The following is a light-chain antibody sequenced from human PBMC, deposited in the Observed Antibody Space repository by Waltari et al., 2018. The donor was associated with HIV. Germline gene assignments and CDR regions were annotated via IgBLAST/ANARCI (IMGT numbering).Light chain of an antibody. Sequence: EIVLAQPPVTLPLSPGDRATLSCRASQSIGNNFLAWYQQRPGQAPRLLIYDDSKRATGIPDRFTGSGSGTDFTLSISRLEPEDFAMYYCQQYRSSPGTFGQGTNLEI. CDR2: DDS. V-gene: IGKV3-20*01. CDR3: QQYRSSPGT. J-gene: IGKJ2*01. CDR1: QSIGNNF.